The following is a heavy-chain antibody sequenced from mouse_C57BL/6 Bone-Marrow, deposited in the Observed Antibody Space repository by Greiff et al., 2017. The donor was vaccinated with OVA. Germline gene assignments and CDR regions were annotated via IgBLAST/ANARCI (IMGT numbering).Heavy chain of an antibody. D-gene: IGHD1-1*01. J-gene: IGHJ2*01. CDR3: ARDIFTTVVATDY. CDR2: IDPNSGGT. V-gene: IGHV1-72*01. Sequence: VQLQQPGAELVKPGASVKLSCKASGYTFTSYWMHWVKQRPGRGLEWIGRIDPNSGGTKYNEKFKSKATLTVDKPSSTAYMQLSSLTSEDSAVDYCARDIFTTVVATDYWGQGTTLTVSS. CDR1: GYTFTSYW.